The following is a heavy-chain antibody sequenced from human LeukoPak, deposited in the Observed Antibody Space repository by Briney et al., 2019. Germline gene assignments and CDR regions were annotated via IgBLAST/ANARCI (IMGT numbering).Heavy chain of an antibody. CDR1: GFTFSSYA. J-gene: IGHJ4*02. D-gene: IGHD2-21*02. Sequence: GGSLRLSRAASGFTFSSYAMSWVRHAPGKGLGWVSAISGSGGSTYYADSVKGRFTISRDTSKNTLYLQMNSLRDEDTDVYYCAKTAVEDYYFDYWGQGTLVTVSS. CDR2: ISGSGGST. V-gene: IGHV3-23*01. CDR3: AKTAVEDYYFDY.